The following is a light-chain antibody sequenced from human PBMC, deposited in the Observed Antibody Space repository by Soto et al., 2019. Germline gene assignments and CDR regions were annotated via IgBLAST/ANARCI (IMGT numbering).Light chain of an antibody. V-gene: IGLV2-23*01. CDR1: ARNIGGYNL. CDR3: CSYVGATTYV. CDR2: EGV. Sequence: QSALTHPAAVSGTPGQSITITCTGSARNIGGYNLVYWYQHHAWKAHKVIIYEGVKRPSGVSTRFSGFKSGTTASLTISGLQAEDEAYYYCCSYVGATTYVFGSGTKLAVL. J-gene: IGLJ1*01.